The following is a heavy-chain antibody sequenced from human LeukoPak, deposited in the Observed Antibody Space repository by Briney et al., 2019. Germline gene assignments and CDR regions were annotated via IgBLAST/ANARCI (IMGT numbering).Heavy chain of an antibody. Sequence: PSETLSLTCTVSGGSISSYYWSWIRQPPGKGLEWIGNIYYSGSTNYNPSLKSRVTISVDTSKNQFSLKLSSVTAADTAVYYCARDLWYYDYVWGGTAFDIWGQGTMVTVSS. CDR2: IYYSGST. D-gene: IGHD3-16*01. CDR3: ARDLWYYDYVWGGTAFDI. V-gene: IGHV4-59*01. CDR1: GGSISSYY. J-gene: IGHJ3*02.